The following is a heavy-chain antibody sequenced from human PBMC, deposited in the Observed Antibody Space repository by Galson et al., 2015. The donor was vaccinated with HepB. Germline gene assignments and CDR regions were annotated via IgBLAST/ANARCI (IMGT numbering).Heavy chain of an antibody. D-gene: IGHD3-10*01. CDR1: GLTFSTYA. Sequence: SLRLSCAASGLTFSTYAMNWVRQAPGKGLEWVSGISGSGGNADYADSVKGRFIISRDNSKNTLYLQMDSLRAEDTAEYYCAKLVSRFGSGNYVLDYWGQGTLVTVSS. V-gene: IGHV3-23*01. CDR2: ISGSGGNA. J-gene: IGHJ4*02. CDR3: AKLVSRFGSGNYVLDY.